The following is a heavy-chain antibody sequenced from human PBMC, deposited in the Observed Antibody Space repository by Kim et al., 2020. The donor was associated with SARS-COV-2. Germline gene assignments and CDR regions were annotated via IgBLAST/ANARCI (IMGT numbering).Heavy chain of an antibody. V-gene: IGHV3-48*02. CDR3: AREERRAAFDI. CDR2: ITASGTTI. J-gene: IGHJ3*02. Sequence: GGSLRLSCATSGFTFSAYDMNWVRRAPGKGLEWLSFITASGTTIYYANSVKGRFTISRDNAKNSLYLQMNSLRDDDTALYYCAREERRAAFDI. CDR1: GFTFSAYD.